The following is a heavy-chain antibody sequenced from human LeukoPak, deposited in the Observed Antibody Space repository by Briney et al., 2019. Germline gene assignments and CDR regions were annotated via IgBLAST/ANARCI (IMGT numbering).Heavy chain of an antibody. V-gene: IGHV4-61*01. J-gene: IGHJ4*02. D-gene: IGHD3-10*01. CDR1: GGSVSSGSYY. CDR2: IYYSGST. CDR3: AGGAPLLWFGELDY. Sequence: PSETLSLTCTVSGGSVSSGSYYWSWIRQPPGKGLEWIGYIYYSGSTNYNPSLKSRVTISVDTSKNQFSLKLSSVTAADTAVYYCAGGAPLLWFGELDYWGQGTLVTVSS.